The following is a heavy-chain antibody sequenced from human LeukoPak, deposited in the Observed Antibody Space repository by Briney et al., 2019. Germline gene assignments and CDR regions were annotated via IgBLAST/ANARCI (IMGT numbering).Heavy chain of an antibody. D-gene: IGHD4-11*01. V-gene: IGHV3-30*18. CDR1: GFTFSSYG. CDR3: AKDYSNYEVDY. Sequence: GGSLRLSCAASGFTFSSYGMHWVRQAPGKGLEWVAVISYDGSNKYYADSVKGRFTISRGNSKNTLYLQMNSLRAEDTAVYYCAKDYSNYEVDYWGQGTLVTVSS. J-gene: IGHJ4*02. CDR2: ISYDGSNK.